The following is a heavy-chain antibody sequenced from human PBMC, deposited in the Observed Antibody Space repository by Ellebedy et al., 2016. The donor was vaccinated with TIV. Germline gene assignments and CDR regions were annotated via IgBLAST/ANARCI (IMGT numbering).Heavy chain of an antibody. CDR1: GFTFSDYY. D-gene: IGHD5-18*01. CDR2: LSSSSSYT. Sequence: PGGSLRLSCAASGFTFSDYYMRWIRQAPGKGLEWVSYLSSSSSYTNYADSVKGRFTISRDNSKTPLYLQMNSRRAEDTAVYYCARDPYNYGYFDYWGQGTLVTVSS. V-gene: IGHV3-11*06. CDR3: ARDPYNYGYFDY. J-gene: IGHJ4*02.